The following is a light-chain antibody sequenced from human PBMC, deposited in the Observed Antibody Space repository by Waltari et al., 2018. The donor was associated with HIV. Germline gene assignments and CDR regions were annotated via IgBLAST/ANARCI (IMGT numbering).Light chain of an antibody. V-gene: IGLV1-44*01. CDR3: AAWDDSLNGLWV. CDR2: TDN. J-gene: IGLJ3*02. Sequence: QSVLTQPPSVSGTPGQRVTISCSGASSNIGSNTVNWFHHPPGTAPKLLIYTDNQRPSGVPDRFSGSKSGTSASLAISGLQSEDEADYFCAAWDDSLNGLWVFGGGTKLTVL. CDR1: SSNIGSNT.